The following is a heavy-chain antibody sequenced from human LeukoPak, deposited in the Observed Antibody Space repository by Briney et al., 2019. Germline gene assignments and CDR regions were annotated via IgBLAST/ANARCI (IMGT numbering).Heavy chain of an antibody. J-gene: IGHJ4*02. D-gene: IGHD1-26*01. CDR1: GFTFSSYW. Sequence: EGSLRLSCAASGFTFSSYWMHWVRQAPGKGLVWVSRIASDGSTVYADSVKGRFTISRDNAKDTVYVQMNSLRVEDTAVYYCIGSGGWPGYWGQRTLVTVSS. V-gene: IGHV3-74*01. CDR2: IASDGST. CDR3: IGSGGWPGY.